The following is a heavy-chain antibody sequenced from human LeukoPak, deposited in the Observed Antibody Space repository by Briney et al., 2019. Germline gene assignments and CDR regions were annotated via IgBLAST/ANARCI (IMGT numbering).Heavy chain of an antibody. D-gene: IGHD3-16*02. CDR1: VYTLTELF. Sequence: ASVTVSCKVSVYTLTELFMPWVRPAPAKGLDWMGGFDPEDGETTSAQQFQGRVTMTEGTSTDTAYMELSSLRSEDTAVYYCAVYPLRLGELSRSLSDAFDIWGQGTMVTVSS. CDR3: AVYPLRLGELSRSLSDAFDI. V-gene: IGHV1-24*01. J-gene: IGHJ3*02. CDR2: FDPEDGET.